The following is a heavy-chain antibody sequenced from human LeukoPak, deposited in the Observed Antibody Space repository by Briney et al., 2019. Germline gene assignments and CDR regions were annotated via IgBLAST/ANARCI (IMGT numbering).Heavy chain of an antibody. CDR3: ARGSIVVVPAANWFDP. Sequence: GGSLRLSCAASGFTFSSYAMSWGRQAPGKGLEWVSAISGSGGSTYYADSVKGRFTISRDNSKNSLYLQMNSLRAEDTAVYYCARGSIVVVPAANWFDPWGQGTLVTVSS. D-gene: IGHD2-2*01. V-gene: IGHV3-23*01. J-gene: IGHJ5*02. CDR2: ISGSGGST. CDR1: GFTFSSYA.